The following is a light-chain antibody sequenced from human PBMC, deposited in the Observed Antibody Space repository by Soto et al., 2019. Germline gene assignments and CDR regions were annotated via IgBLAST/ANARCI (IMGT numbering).Light chain of an antibody. CDR2: RNN. Sequence: QSVLTQPPSVSGAPGQRVTISCTGNSSNIGAGHDVHWYQQPPGTAPKLLIFRNNNRASGVPGRFSGARCGTSASLAITGLQTGDEADYYCQSFDSNLSGWVFGGGTKLTVL. V-gene: IGLV1-40*01. CDR1: SSNIGAGHD. CDR3: QSFDSNLSGWV. J-gene: IGLJ3*02.